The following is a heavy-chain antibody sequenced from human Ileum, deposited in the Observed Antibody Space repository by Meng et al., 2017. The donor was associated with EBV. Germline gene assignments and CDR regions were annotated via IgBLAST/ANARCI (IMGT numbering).Heavy chain of an antibody. CDR2: IDAANGNT. Sequence: QVQLVQSGAEVKKPGASVKVSCKASGYTFTSYAMHWVRQAPGQRLEWMGWIDAANGNTKYPQKFQGRVTITRDTSASTVFMELSSLRSEDTAVYYCARDEGGWLTAPDYWGQGTLVTVSS. D-gene: IGHD5-24*01. J-gene: IGHJ4*02. CDR3: ARDEGGWLTAPDY. CDR1: GYTFTSYA. V-gene: IGHV1-3*01.